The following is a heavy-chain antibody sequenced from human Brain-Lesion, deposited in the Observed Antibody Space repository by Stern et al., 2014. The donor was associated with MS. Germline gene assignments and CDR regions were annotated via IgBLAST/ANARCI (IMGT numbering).Heavy chain of an antibody. CDR3: ARDQRGITIFGVVTDYYYLGMDV. CDR1: GYIFTGYY. D-gene: IGHD3-3*01. CDR2: INPNTGGP. J-gene: IGHJ6*02. V-gene: IGHV1-2*02. Sequence: QMQLAQSGAEVKKPGASVKVSCKASGYIFTGYYIHWVRQAPGQGLEWMGWINPNTGGPKYAQKFQGRVTMSRDTSISTAYVELSSLTSDDTAVYYCARDQRGITIFGVVTDYYYLGMDVWGQGTTVTVSS.